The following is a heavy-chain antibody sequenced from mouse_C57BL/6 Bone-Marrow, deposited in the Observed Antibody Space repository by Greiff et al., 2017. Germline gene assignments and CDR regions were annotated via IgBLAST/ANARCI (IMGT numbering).Heavy chain of an antibody. D-gene: IGHD3-2*02. J-gene: IGHJ3*01. V-gene: IGHV1-81*01. CDR3: ARKSSDVLFAY. Sequence: QVQLQQSGAELARPGASVKLSCKASGYTFTSYGISWVKQRTGQGLEWIGEIYPRNGNTYYNEKFKGKATLTADKSSSTAYMELRRLTSEDSAVYFCARKSSDVLFAYWGQGTLVTVSA. CDR1: GYTFTSYG. CDR2: IYPRNGNT.